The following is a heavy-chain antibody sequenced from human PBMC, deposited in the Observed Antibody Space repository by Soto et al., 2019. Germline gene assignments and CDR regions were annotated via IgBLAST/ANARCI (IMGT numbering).Heavy chain of an antibody. CDR1: GFTFSSYS. J-gene: IGHJ4*02. CDR3: ARGSSYDFWSGYPPLYYFDY. V-gene: IGHV3-21*01. CDR2: ISSSSSYI. D-gene: IGHD3-3*01. Sequence: GSLRLSCAASGFTFSSYSMNWVRQAPGKGLEWVSSISSSSSYIYYADSVKGRFTISRDNAKNSLYLQMNSLRAEDTAVYYCARGSSYDFWSGYPPLYYFDYWGQGTLVTVSS.